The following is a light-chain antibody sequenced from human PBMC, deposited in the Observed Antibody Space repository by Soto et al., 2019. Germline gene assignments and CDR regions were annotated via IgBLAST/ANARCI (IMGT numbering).Light chain of an antibody. V-gene: IGKV1-5*03. CDR1: QYIHNY. Sequence: DIQMTQSPSTLSASVGDRVTITCRASQYIHNYLAWYQQKPGEAPKLLIYEEANLESGVPSRFSGCGAGKEFTLTISRLQPDDFASYYCQQSNNYPWTFGQGTRVEI. J-gene: IGKJ1*01. CDR2: EEA. CDR3: QQSNNYPWT.